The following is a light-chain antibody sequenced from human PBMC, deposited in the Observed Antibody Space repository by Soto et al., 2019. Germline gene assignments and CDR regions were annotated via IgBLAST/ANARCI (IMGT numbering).Light chain of an antibody. Sequence: IQLTQSPSSLSASVGDRVTITCRASQEISGYLAWYQQTPGKAPKLLIYGVSTLQDGVSSRFSGRGSGTAFSLTISSLQPEEFATYYCQHLHWAFGPGT. V-gene: IGKV1-9*01. CDR1: QEISGY. CDR2: GVS. J-gene: IGKJ1*01. CDR3: QHLHWA.